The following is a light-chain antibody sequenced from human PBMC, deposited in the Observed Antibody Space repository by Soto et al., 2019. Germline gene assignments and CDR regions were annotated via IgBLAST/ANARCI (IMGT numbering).Light chain of an antibody. J-gene: IGKJ2*01. CDR1: QTISTY. Sequence: DIQMTQSPSSLSASVGDRVTITCRASQTISTYLNWYQQNPGKAPKLLIYAASSLQSGVPSRFSGSGSGTDFTLTISSLQPEDFATYYCQQCYNIPYTFGQGTKLEIK. CDR2: AAS. V-gene: IGKV1-39*01. CDR3: QQCYNIPYT.